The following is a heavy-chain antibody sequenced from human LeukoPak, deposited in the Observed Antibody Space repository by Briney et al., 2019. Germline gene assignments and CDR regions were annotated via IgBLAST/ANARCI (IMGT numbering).Heavy chain of an antibody. D-gene: IGHD6-19*01. CDR3: ASSGYSSGWRSTWFGP. CDR1: GGSISSYY. V-gene: IGHV4-59*08. CDR2: IYYSGST. J-gene: IGHJ5*02. Sequence: PSETLSLTCTVSGGSISSYYWSWIRQPPGKGLEWIGYIYYSGSTNYNPSLKSRVTISVDTSKNQFSLKLSSVTAADTAVYYCASSGYSSGWRSTWFGPWGQGTLVTVSS.